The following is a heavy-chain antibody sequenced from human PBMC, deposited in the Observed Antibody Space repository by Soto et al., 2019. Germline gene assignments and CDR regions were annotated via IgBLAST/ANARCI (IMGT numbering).Heavy chain of an antibody. Sequence: SETLSLTCTVSGGSIRSVGYYWIWIRQHPGKGLERIGYIYYSGSTYYNPSLKSRVTISVDTSKNQFSLKLSSVTAADTAVYYCASGDRQYYFDYWGQGTLVTVSS. CDR3: ASGDRQYYFDY. V-gene: IGHV4-31*03. D-gene: IGHD4-4*01. J-gene: IGHJ4*02. CDR2: IYYSGST. CDR1: GGSIRSVGYY.